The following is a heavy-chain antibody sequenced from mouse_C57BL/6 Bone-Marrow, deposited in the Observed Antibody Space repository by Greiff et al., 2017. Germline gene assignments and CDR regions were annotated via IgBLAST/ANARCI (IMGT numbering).Heavy chain of an antibody. J-gene: IGHJ2*01. CDR2: IDPSDSET. CDR1: GYTFTSYW. CDR3: ARDYGYVYFDY. V-gene: IGHV1-52*01. Sequence: QVQLKQPGAELVRPGSSVKLSCKASGYTFTSYWMHWVKQRPIQGLEWIGNIDPSDSETHYNQKFKDKATLTVDKSSSTAYMQLSSLTSADSAVYYCARDYGYVYFDYWGQGTTLTVSA. D-gene: IGHD2-2*01.